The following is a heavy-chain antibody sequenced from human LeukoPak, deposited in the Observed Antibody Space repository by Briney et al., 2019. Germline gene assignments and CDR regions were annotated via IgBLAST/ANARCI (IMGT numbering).Heavy chain of an antibody. CDR3: ARAGYCSSTSCSLDY. Sequence: SVKVFCKAAGGNISSYAFSGVRQHPGQGLEWMGRIIPLLGLANYAQKFQGRVPITADKSTSKAYMELSSVRSEDTAVYYCARAGYCSSTSCSLDYWGQGTLVTVSS. CDR2: IIPLLGLA. J-gene: IGHJ4*02. D-gene: IGHD2-2*01. V-gene: IGHV1-69*04. CDR1: GGNISSYA.